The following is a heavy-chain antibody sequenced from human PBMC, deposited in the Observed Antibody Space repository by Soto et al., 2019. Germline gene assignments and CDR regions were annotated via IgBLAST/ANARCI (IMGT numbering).Heavy chain of an antibody. V-gene: IGHV4-34*01. J-gene: IGHJ6*03. D-gene: IGHD3-3*01. CDR1: GGSFSGYY. Sequence: SXTLSLTCADYGGSFSGYYWSWIRQPPVKGLEWIGXINHSGSTNYNPSLKSRVTISVDTSKNQFSLKLSSVTAADTAVYYCARLAGDYDFWSGYYTQDYYYYYMDVWGKGTTVTVSS. CDR3: ARLAGDYDFWSGYYTQDYYYYYMDV. CDR2: INHSGST.